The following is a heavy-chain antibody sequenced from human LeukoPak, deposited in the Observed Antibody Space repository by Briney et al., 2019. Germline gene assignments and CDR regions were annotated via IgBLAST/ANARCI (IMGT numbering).Heavy chain of an antibody. CDR1: GYSISSGYY. V-gene: IGHV4-38-2*02. D-gene: IGHD6-13*01. CDR3: ARVPGVGSNWYTFDS. Sequence: SETLSLTCTVSGYSISSGYYWGWIRQPPGKGLEWIGEINHSGSTNYNPSLKSRVTISVDTSKNQFSLKLSSVTAADTAVYYCARVPGVGSNWYTFDSWGQGTLVIVSS. J-gene: IGHJ4*02. CDR2: INHSGST.